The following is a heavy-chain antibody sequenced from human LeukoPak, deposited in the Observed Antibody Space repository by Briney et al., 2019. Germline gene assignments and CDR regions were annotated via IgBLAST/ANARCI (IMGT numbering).Heavy chain of an antibody. J-gene: IGHJ4*02. CDR3: ARGSGYDFWSDPGAFDY. CDR2: IGTAGDT. V-gene: IGHV3-13*01. Sequence: GGSLRLSCAASGFTFSSYDMHWVRQATGKGLEWVSAIGTAGDTYYPGSVKGRFTISRENAKNSLYLQMNSLRAGDTAVYYCARGSGYDFWSDPGAFDYWGQGTLVTVSS. D-gene: IGHD3-3*01. CDR1: GFTFSSYD.